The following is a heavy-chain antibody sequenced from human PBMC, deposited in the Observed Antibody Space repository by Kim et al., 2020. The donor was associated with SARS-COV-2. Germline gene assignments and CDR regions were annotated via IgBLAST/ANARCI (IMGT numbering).Heavy chain of an antibody. CDR1: GGTFSSYA. CDR3: ARDTTIFGVVISGMDV. CDR2: IIPIFGTA. D-gene: IGHD3-3*01. V-gene: IGHV1-69*13. Sequence: SVKVSCKASGGTFSSYAISWVRQAPGQGLEWMGGIIPIFGTANYAQKFQGRVTITADESTSTAYMELSSLRSEDTAVYYCARDTTIFGVVISGMDVWGQGTTVTVSS. J-gene: IGHJ6*02.